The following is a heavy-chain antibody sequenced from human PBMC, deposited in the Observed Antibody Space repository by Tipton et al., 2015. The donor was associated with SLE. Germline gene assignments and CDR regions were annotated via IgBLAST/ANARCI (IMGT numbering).Heavy chain of an antibody. Sequence: TLSLTCTVSGGSISSNNYYWGWIRQSPAQGLEWIGTIHYAVGTYYNPSLRSRLTISVDTSENHFSLNLNSLTAADTAVYFCARQRGYYDGTPFPPWNFDLWGRGTQVTVSS. CDR1: GGSISSNNYY. CDR3: ARQRGYYDGTPFPPWNFDL. D-gene: IGHD3-16*01. V-gene: IGHV4-39*07. J-gene: IGHJ2*01. CDR2: IHYAVGT.